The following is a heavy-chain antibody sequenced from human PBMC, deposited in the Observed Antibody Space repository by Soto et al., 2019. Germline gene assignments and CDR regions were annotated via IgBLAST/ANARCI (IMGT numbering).Heavy chain of an antibody. CDR1: GGTFSVHA. CDR2: IIPIFGTS. D-gene: IGHD3-22*01. CDR3: ASGLPYFDTSGPWSFDY. V-gene: IGHV1-69*06. Sequence: QVQLVQSGAEVRKPRSSVKVSCKSSGGTFSVHALSWVRQAPGQGLEWMGGIIPIFGTSNYAQKFQGRVTITADTSTRTAYMELTSLRSEDTAVYYCASGLPYFDTSGPWSFDYWGQGSLVTVSS. J-gene: IGHJ4*02.